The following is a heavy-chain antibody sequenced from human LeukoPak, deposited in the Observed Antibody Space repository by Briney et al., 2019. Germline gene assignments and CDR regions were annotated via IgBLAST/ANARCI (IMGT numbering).Heavy chain of an antibody. CDR3: ARESYISGEALDS. J-gene: IGHJ4*02. CDR2: ISSSNSYT. V-gene: IGHV3-11*05. CDR1: GFTFSDYY. Sequence: GGSLRLSCAASGFTFSDYYMNWIRQAPGKGLEWVSYISSSNSYTNYADSVKGRFTISRDNAKNSLYLQMNSLRAEDTAVYYCARESYISGEALDSWGQGTLVTVSS. D-gene: IGHD6-19*01.